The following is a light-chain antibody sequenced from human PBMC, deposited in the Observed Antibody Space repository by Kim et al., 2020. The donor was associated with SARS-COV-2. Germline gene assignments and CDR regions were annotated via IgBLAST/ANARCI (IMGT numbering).Light chain of an antibody. Sequence: VDLGQTVRRTCHGDSHRTYYAPWYQQTPGQAPLLGIYGKNNRPSGIPDRFSGSSSGNTASLTIIGTQAGDEADYYCNSRDTNDNVVFGGGTQLTVL. CDR2: GKN. CDR3: NSRDTNDNVV. CDR1: SHRTYY. V-gene: IGLV3-19*01. J-gene: IGLJ2*01.